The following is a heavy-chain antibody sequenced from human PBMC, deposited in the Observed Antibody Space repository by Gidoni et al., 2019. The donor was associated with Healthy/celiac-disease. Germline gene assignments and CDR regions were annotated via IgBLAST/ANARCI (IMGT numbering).Heavy chain of an antibody. CDR3: AAGVDVAAAGTGFDY. Sequence: EVQLVESGGGLVKPGGSLRLSCAASGFTFSSYSMNWVRQAPGKGLEWVSSISSSSSYIDYADSVKGRFTISRDNAKNSLYLQMNSLRAEDTAVYYCAAGVDVAAAGTGFDYWGQGTLVTVSS. CDR1: GFTFSSYS. V-gene: IGHV3-21*01. D-gene: IGHD6-13*01. J-gene: IGHJ4*02. CDR2: ISSSSSYI.